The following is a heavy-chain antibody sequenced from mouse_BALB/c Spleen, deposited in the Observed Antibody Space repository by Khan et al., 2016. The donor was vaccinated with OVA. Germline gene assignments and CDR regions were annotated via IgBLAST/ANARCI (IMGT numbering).Heavy chain of an antibody. CDR2: ISDGGTYT. Sequence: EVELVESGGDLVKPGGSLKLSCAASGFTFSDYYMYWVRQTPETRLEWVATISDGGTYTYYPDSVKGRFTISRVDAMSDLYLQMTSLKSEDTALYYCARGFYGNPFAYWGQGTLVTVSA. CDR1: GFTFSDYY. CDR3: ARGFYGNPFAY. D-gene: IGHD2-1*01. V-gene: IGHV5-4*02. J-gene: IGHJ3*01.